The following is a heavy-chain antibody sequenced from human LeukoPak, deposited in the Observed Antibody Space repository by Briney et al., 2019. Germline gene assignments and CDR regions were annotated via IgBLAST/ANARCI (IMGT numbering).Heavy chain of an antibody. J-gene: IGHJ6*03. D-gene: IGHD3-10*01. CDR2: IQYDGSNK. CDR3: AKDPHYYGSGTYSYYMDV. Sequence: PGGSLRLSCAASGFTFSSYGMHWVRQAPGKGLEWVAFIQYDGSNKYYADSVKGRFTLSRDNSKNTLYLQLNSLRAEDTAIYYCAKDPHYYGSGTYSYYMDVWGKGTTVTISS. CDR1: GFTFSSYG. V-gene: IGHV3-30*02.